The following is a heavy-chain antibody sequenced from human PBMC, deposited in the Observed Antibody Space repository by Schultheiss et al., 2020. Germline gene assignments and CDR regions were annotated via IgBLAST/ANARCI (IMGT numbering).Heavy chain of an antibody. CDR1: GGSFSGYY. J-gene: IGHJ4*02. CDR2: INHSGST. Sequence: SQTLSLTCAVYGGSFSGYYWSWIRQPPGKGLEWIGEINHSGSTNYNPSLKSRVTISVDTSKNQFSLKLSSVTAADTAVYYCARVFGNWYEEWGQGTLVTVSS. D-gene: IGHD1-1*01. CDR3: ARVFGNWYEE. V-gene: IGHV4-34*01.